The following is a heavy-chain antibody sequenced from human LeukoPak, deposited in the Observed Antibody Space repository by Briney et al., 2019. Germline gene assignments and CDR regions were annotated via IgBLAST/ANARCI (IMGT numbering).Heavy chain of an antibody. J-gene: IGHJ4*02. CDR3: TTPGRDCSSTSALWSC. D-gene: IGHD2-2*01. CDR2: IKSKSDGGTT. CDR1: GFTFSNAW. Sequence: NPGGSLRLSCAASGFTFSNAWMTWVRQAPGKGLEWVGRIKSKSDGGTTDYAAPVKGRFTISRDDSKNTLYLQMNSLKTEDTAVYYCTTPGRDCSSTSALWSCWGQGTLVTVSS. V-gene: IGHV3-15*01.